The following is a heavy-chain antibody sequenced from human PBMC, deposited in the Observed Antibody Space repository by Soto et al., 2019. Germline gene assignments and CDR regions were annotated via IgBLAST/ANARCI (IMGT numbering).Heavy chain of an antibody. CDR1: GGSISSGGYY. CDR2: IYYSGST. CDR3: ASMVREVIRLYY. D-gene: IGHD3-10*01. J-gene: IGHJ4*02. V-gene: IGHV4-31*03. Sequence: PSETLSLTCTVSGGSISSGGYYWSWIRQHPGKGLEWIGYIYYSGSTYYNPSLKSRVTISVDTSKNQFSLKLSSVTAADTAVYYCASMVREVIRLYYWSQGTLVTVSS.